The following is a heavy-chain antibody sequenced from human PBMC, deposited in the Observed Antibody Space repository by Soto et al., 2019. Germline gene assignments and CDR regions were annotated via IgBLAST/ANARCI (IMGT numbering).Heavy chain of an antibody. V-gene: IGHV4-4*07. D-gene: IGHD3-3*01. CDR2: IYTSGST. CDR1: GGSISSYY. Sequence: SETLSLTCTVSGGSISSYYWSWIRQPAGKGLEWIGRIYTSGSTNYNPSLKSRVTMSVDTSKNQFSLKLSSVTAADTAVYYCARGSYDFWSGPAFDYWGQGTLVTVSS. J-gene: IGHJ4*02. CDR3: ARGSYDFWSGPAFDY.